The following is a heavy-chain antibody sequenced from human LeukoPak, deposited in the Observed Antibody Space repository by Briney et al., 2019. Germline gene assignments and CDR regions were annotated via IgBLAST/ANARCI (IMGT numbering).Heavy chain of an antibody. V-gene: IGHV3-11*04. CDR3: ASPWSGYSNDY. J-gene: IGHJ4*02. CDR1: GFTYSDYY. CDR2: ISSSGSTI. D-gene: IGHD3-3*01. Sequence: GGSLRLSCAASGFTYSDYYMSWIRQAPGKGLEWVSYISSSGSTIYYADSVKGRFTISRDNAKNSLYLQMNSLRAEDTAVYYCASPWSGYSNDYWGQGTLVTVSS.